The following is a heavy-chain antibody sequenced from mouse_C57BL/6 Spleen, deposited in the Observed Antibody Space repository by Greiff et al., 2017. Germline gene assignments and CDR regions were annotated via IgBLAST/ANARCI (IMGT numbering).Heavy chain of an antibody. Sequence: ESGPGLVKPSQSLSLTCSVTGYSITSGYYWNWIRQFPGNKLEWMGYISYDGSNNYNPSLKNRISITRDTSKNQFFLKLNSVTTEDTATYYCASRDSSGYRRYFDYWGQGTTLTVSS. D-gene: IGHD3-2*02. CDR2: ISYDGSN. J-gene: IGHJ2*01. CDR3: ASRDSSGYRRYFDY. CDR1: GYSITSGYY. V-gene: IGHV3-6*01.